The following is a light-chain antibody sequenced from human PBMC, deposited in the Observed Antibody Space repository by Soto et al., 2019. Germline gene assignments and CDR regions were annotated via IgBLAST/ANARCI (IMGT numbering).Light chain of an antibody. CDR2: DAS. Sequence: DIQMTQSPSSLSASVGDRVTITCRASQSISSYLNWYQQKPGKAPKLLINDASSLQSGVPSMFSGSGSGTDFTLTISSLQPEDFATYYCQQSYSTLFTFGPGTKVDIK. V-gene: IGKV1-39*01. CDR3: QQSYSTLFT. J-gene: IGKJ3*01. CDR1: QSISSY.